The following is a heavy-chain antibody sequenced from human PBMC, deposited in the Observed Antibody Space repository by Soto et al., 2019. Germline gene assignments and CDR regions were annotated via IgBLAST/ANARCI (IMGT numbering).Heavy chain of an antibody. Sequence: QVQLVQSGAEVKKPGSSVKVSCKASGGTFSSYAISWVRQAPGQGLEWMGGTIPIFGTAKYAQKFQGRVTITADESTSTAYMEVSSLRSEDTAVYYCARGDFYYDSSGYYGGFAYWGQGTLVTVSS. D-gene: IGHD3-22*01. CDR3: ARGDFYYDSSGYYGGFAY. V-gene: IGHV1-69*12. CDR2: TIPIFGTA. J-gene: IGHJ4*02. CDR1: GGTFSSYA.